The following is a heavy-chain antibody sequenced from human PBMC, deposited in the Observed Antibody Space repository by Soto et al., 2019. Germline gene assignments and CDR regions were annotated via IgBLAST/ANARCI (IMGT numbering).Heavy chain of an antibody. V-gene: IGHV3-23*01. CDR1: GFTFSSYA. Sequence: EVQLLESGGGLVQPGGSLRLSCAASGFTFSSYAMSWVRQAPGKGLEWVSAISGSGGSTYYADSVKGRFTISRDNSKNTLYLQMNSLRAEDTAVYYCASSYGSGCYTFRNAFDIWGQGTMVTVSS. CDR2: ISGSGGST. D-gene: IGHD3-10*01. CDR3: ASSYGSGCYTFRNAFDI. J-gene: IGHJ3*02.